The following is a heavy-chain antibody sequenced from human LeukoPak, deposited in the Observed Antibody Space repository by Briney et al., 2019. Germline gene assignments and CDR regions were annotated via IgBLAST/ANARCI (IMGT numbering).Heavy chain of an antibody. J-gene: IGHJ6*02. CDR2: IYSGGST. Sequence: GGSLRLSCAASGFTVSSNYMSWGRQAPGKGLEWVSVIYSGGSTYYADSVKGRFTISRDNSKNTLYLQMNSLRAEDPAVYYCARESYYYGSGSGMDVWGQGTTVTVSS. CDR3: ARESYYYGSGSGMDV. D-gene: IGHD3-10*01. CDR1: GFTVSSNY. V-gene: IGHV3-66*01.